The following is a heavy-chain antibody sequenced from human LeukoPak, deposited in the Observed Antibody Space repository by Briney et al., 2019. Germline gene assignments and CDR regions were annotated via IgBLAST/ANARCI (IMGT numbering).Heavy chain of an antibody. Sequence: PGGSLRLSCAASGFTFSNYGMHWVRQAPGKGLEWVAFIRYDGSNKYYADSVKGRFTISRDNSKNTLYLQMNSLRAEDTAVYYCAKDLSAYCGGDCYFLFDYWGQGTLVTVSS. V-gene: IGHV3-30*02. CDR2: IRYDGSNK. CDR3: AKDLSAYCGGDCYFLFDY. J-gene: IGHJ4*02. D-gene: IGHD2-21*02. CDR1: GFTFSNYG.